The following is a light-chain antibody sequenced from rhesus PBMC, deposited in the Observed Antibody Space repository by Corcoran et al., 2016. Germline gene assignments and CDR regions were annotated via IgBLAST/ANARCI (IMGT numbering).Light chain of an antibody. J-gene: IGKJ2*01. CDR2: KAS. CDR1: QSISSW. CDR3: QQYSSSTYS. V-gene: IGKV1-22*01. Sequence: DIQMTQSPSSLSASVGDTVTITCRASQSISSWLDWYQQKPGKAPKLLIYKASNLQMWVPSRCSGSGSWTDFNLTISSLQSEDFTTYYFQQYSSSTYSFGQGTKVGIK.